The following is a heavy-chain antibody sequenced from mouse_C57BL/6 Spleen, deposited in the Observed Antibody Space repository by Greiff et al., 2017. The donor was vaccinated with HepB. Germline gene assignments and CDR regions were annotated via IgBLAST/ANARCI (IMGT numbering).Heavy chain of an antibody. Sequence: VQLQQSGAELARPGASVKLSCKASGYTFTSYGISWVKQRTGQGLEWIGEIYPRSGNTYYNEKFKGKATLTVDKSSSTAYMELRSLTSEDSAVYFCARRELRLREDYWGQGTTLTVSS. J-gene: IGHJ2*01. V-gene: IGHV1-81*01. CDR1: GYTFTSYG. D-gene: IGHD3-2*02. CDR3: ARRELRLREDY. CDR2: IYPRSGNT.